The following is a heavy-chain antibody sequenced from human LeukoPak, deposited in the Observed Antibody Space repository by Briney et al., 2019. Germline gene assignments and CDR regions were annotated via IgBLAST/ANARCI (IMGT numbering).Heavy chain of an antibody. CDR2: ISYSGGST. CDR1: GLTFSRYA. J-gene: IGHJ4*02. CDR3: AKAASGSYLYYFDY. Sequence: PGGSLRLSCAASGLTFSRYAMNWVRQAPGKGLEWVSTISYSGGSTYYVDSVKGRFTISRDNSENTLYLQLNSLRAEDTAVYYCAKAASGSYLYYFDYWGQGTLVTVSS. D-gene: IGHD1-26*01. V-gene: IGHV3-23*01.